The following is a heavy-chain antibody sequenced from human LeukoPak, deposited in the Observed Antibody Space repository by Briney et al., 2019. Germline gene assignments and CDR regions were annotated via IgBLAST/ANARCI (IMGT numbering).Heavy chain of an antibody. CDR2: ISYDGSNK. J-gene: IGHJ4*02. CDR1: GVTFSSYA. Sequence: GRSLRLSSAASGVTFSSYAMHGVRQTPGKGLERVAVISYDGSNKYYADSVRGRFTISRDNSKNTLYLHMTSLSAADTAVYYCARDPDGDSWGQGTLVTVSS. D-gene: IGHD1-14*01. CDR3: ARDPDGDS. V-gene: IGHV3-30-3*01.